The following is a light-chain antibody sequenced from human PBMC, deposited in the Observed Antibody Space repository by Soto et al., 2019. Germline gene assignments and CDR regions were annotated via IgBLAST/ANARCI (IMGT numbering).Light chain of an antibody. CDR3: SSYTSSSTVI. V-gene: IGLV2-14*01. CDR1: SSDVGGYNY. CDR2: DVT. J-gene: IGLJ2*01. Sequence: QSVLTQPASVSGSPGQSIAISCTGSSSDVGGYNYVSWYQQHSGKAPKLMIYDVTNRPSGVSNRFSGSKSGNTASLTISGLQAEDEAEYYCSSYTSSSTVIFGGGTKVT.